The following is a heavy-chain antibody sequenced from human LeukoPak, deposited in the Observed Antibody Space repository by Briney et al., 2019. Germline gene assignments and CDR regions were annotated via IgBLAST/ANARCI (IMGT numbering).Heavy chain of an antibody. CDR2: INTNTGNP. V-gene: IGHV7-4-1*02. CDR3: AREGGYCSSTSCPPYYYGMDI. J-gene: IGHJ6*02. Sequence: GASVKVSCKASGYTFTSYAMNWVRQAPGHGLEWMGWINTNTGNPTYAQGFTGRFVFSLDTSVSTAYLQISSLKAEDTAVYYCAREGGYCSSTSCPPYYYGMDIWGQGTTVTVSS. CDR1: GYTFTSYA. D-gene: IGHD2-2*01.